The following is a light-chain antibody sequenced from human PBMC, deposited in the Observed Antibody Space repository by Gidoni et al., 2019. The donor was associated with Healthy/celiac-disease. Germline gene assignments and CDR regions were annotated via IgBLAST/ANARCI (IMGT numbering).Light chain of an antibody. CDR3: QQRSNLLT. J-gene: IGKJ4*01. Sequence: EIVLTQSPATLSLSPGDRATLSCRASQSVRSYLAWYQQKPGQAPRLLIYDASNRATGIPARFSGSGSGTDFTLTISSLEPEDFAVYYCQQRSNLLTFGGGTKVEIK. V-gene: IGKV3-11*01. CDR2: DAS. CDR1: QSVRSY.